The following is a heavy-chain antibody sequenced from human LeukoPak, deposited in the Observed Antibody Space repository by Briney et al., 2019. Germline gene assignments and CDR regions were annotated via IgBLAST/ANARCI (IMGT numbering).Heavy chain of an antibody. CDR3: ARDRGPFSGSYGYYYYYYMDV. CDR1: GYTFTSYY. J-gene: IGHJ6*03. V-gene: IGHV1-46*01. Sequence: GASVKVSCKASGYTFTSYYMHWVRQAPGQGLEWMGIINPSGGSTSYAQKFQGRVTITTDESTSTAYMELSSLRSEDTAVYYCARDRGPFSGSYGYYYYYYMDVWGKGTTVTVSS. D-gene: IGHD1-26*01. CDR2: INPSGGST.